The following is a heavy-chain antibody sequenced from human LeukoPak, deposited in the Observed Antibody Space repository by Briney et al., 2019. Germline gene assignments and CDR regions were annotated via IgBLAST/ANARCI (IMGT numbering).Heavy chain of an antibody. J-gene: IGHJ6*02. D-gene: IGHD6-19*01. V-gene: IGHV7-4-1*02. CDR2: INTNTGNP. CDR1: GYTFTSYA. CDR3: ARDRGIAVAGRRYGMDV. Sequence: ASVKVPCKASGYTFTSYAMNWVRQAPGQGLEWMGWINTNTGNPTYAQGFTGRFVFSLDTSVSTAYLQISSLKAEDTAVYYCARDRGIAVAGRRYGMDVWGQGTTVTVSS.